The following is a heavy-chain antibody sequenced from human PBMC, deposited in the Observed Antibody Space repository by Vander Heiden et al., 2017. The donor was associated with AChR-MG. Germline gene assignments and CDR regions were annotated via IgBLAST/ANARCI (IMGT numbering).Heavy chain of an antibody. J-gene: IGHJ6*03. CDR2: ISYDGSNK. D-gene: IGHD2-2*01. V-gene: IGHV3-30*03. Sequence: QVQLVESGGGVVQPGRSLRLSCAASGFTFSSYGMHWVRQAPGKGLEWVAVISYDGSNKYYADSVKGRFTISRDNSKNTLYLQMNSLRAEDTAVYYCARPYSSNLGYYMDVWGKGTTVTVSS. CDR1: GFTFSSYG. CDR3: ARPYSSNLGYYMDV.